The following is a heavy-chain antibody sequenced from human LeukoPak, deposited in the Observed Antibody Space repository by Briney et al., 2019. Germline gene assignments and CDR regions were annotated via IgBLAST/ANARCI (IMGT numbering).Heavy chain of an antibody. Sequence: GESLKISCKGSGYSFTSYWIGWVRQMPGKGLEWMGIIYPGDSDTRYSPSFQGQVTISADKSISTAYLQWSSLKASDAAMYYCARHVNPNDWYFDLWGRGTLVTVSS. V-gene: IGHV5-51*01. J-gene: IGHJ2*01. D-gene: IGHD1-1*01. CDR2: IYPGDSDT. CDR1: GYSFTSYW. CDR3: ARHVNPNDWYFDL.